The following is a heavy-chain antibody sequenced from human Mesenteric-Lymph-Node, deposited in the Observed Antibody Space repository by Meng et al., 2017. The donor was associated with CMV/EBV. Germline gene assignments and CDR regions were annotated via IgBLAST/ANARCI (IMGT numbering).Heavy chain of an antibody. V-gene: IGHV4-39*07. CDR2: IYYSGST. D-gene: IGHD5-12*01. Sequence: GSLRLSCSVSGGSISSSNSYWGWVRQPPGKGLEWVGNIYYSGSTYYNPSLNSRVTISVDTSKNQFSLKLSSVTAADTAVYYCARDPGAVGGYRSAGMDVWGQGTTVTVSS. CDR3: ARDPGAVGGYRSAGMDV. J-gene: IGHJ6*02. CDR1: GGSISSSNSY.